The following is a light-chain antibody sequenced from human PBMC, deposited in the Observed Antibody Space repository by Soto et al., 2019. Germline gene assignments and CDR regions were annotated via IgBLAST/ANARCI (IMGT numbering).Light chain of an antibody. J-gene: IGKJ3*01. CDR3: HQYGSSGFT. CDR2: GAS. V-gene: IGKV3-20*01. CDR1: QSVSSNY. Sequence: EIVLTQSPGTLSLSPGERATLSCRASQSVSSNYLAWYQQKPGQAPRLLIYGASSRTTGIPDRFSGSGSGTDFTLTISSREHEDFAVYYCHQYGSSGFTFGPGTKVDIK.